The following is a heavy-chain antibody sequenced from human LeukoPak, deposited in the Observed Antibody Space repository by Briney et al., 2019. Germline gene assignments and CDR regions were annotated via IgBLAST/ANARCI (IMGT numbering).Heavy chain of an antibody. Sequence: PSETLSLTCTVSGGSISSSSYYWGWIRQPPGKGLEWIGSIYYSGSTYYNPSLKSRVTISVDTSKNQFSLKLSSVTAADTAVYYCARESGRVGATTDWGQGTLVTVSS. D-gene: IGHD1-26*01. CDR1: GGSISSSSYY. CDR3: ARESGRVGATTD. J-gene: IGHJ4*02. CDR2: IYYSGST. V-gene: IGHV4-39*02.